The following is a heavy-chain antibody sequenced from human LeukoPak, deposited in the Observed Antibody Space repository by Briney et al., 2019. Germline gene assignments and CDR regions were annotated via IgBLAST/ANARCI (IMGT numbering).Heavy chain of an antibody. V-gene: IGHV1-2*02. Sequence: ASVKFSCKAYGHPLRSCYRHGRRSARGQGLEWMGWINFSGGTQYAEKFRGRVTITRDTSMATAYLELTSLTSDDTAVYYCARDLRLFDYWGQGTLVTVSS. J-gene: IGHJ4*02. CDR3: ARDLRLFDY. CDR2: INFSGGT. CDR1: GHPLRSCY. D-gene: IGHD3-3*01.